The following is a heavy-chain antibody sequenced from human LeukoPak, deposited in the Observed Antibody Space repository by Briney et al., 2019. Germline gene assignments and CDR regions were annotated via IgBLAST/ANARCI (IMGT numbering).Heavy chain of an antibody. CDR1: GGSFSGYY. D-gene: IGHD5-12*01. CDR2: INHSGST. Sequence: SETLSLTCAVYGGSFSGYYWSWIRQPPGKGLEWIGEINHSGSTNYNPSLKSRVTISVDTSKNQFSLQLNSVTPEDTAVYYCARGYVDIVAPHFDYWGQGTLVTVSS. J-gene: IGHJ4*02. CDR3: ARGYVDIVAPHFDY. V-gene: IGHV4-34*01.